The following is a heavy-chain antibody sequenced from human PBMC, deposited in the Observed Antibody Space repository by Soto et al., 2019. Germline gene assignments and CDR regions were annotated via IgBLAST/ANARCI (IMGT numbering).Heavy chain of an antibody. CDR3: ASVKYSPPYYYYYGMDV. V-gene: IGHV1-18*01. CDR2: ISAYNGNT. Sequence: QVQLVQSGAEVKKPGASVKVFCKASGYTFTSYGISWVRQAPGQGLEWMGWISAYNGNTNYAQKLQGRVTMTTDTSTSTAYMELRSLRSDDTAVYYCASVKYSPPYYYYYGMDVWGQGTTVTVSS. CDR1: GYTFTSYG. J-gene: IGHJ6*02. D-gene: IGHD5-18*01.